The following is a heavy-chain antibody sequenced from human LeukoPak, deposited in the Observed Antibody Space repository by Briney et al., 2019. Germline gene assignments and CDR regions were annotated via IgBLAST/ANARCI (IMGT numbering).Heavy chain of an antibody. J-gene: IGHJ5*02. CDR2: IYYSGST. CDR1: GGSLSGYY. D-gene: IGHD3-9*01. V-gene: IGHV4-30-4*08. CDR3: AREVAYYDILTGYYSANWFDP. Sequence: PSETLSLTCAVYGGSLSGYYWTWVRQPPGKGLEWIGYIYYSGSTYYNPSLKSRVTISVDTSKNQFSLKLSSVTAADTAVYYCAREVAYYDILTGYYSANWFDPWGQGTLVTVSS.